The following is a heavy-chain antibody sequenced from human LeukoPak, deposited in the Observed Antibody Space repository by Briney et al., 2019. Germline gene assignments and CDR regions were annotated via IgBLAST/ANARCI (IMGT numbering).Heavy chain of an antibody. J-gene: IGHJ4*02. V-gene: IGHV3-30*02. D-gene: IGHD5-18*01. Sequence: GGSLRLSCAASGFTFSSYGKHWVRQAPGKGLEWVALIRYDGSNKYYADSVKGRFTISRDNSKNTLYLQMNSLRAEDTAVYYCAKDKRYSYGIFDYWGQGTLVTVSS. CDR1: GFTFSSYG. CDR3: AKDKRYSYGIFDY. CDR2: IRYDGSNK.